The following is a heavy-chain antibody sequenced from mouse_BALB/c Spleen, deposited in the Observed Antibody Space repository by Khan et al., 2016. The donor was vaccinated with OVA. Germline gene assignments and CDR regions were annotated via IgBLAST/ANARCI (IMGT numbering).Heavy chain of an antibody. CDR2: ISGDSSTI. CDR1: GFTFSSFG. Sequence: EVQLQESGGGLVQPGGSRKLSCVASGFTFSSFGMHWVRQAPEKGLEWVAYISGDSSTIYYTATVKGRFTISRDNPKNTLFLQMTCLTSEDMAMYYCARAYFYGYYFDQWGQGTTLTVSS. V-gene: IGHV5-17*02. D-gene: IGHD1-1*01. CDR3: ARAYFYGYYFDQ. J-gene: IGHJ2*01.